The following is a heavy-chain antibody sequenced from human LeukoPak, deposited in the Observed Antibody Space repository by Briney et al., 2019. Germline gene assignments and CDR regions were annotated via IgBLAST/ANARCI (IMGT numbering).Heavy chain of an antibody. CDR1: GGSISSSSYY. CDR2: IYYSGST. CDR3: AMHSGSYAYESYFDY. D-gene: IGHD1-26*01. J-gene: IGHJ4*02. Sequence: SETLSLTCTVSGGSISSSSYYWGWIRQPPGKGLEWIGSIYYSGSTYYNPSLKSRATISVDTSKNQFSLKLSSVTAADTAVYYCAMHSGSYAYESYFDYWGQGTLVTVSS. V-gene: IGHV4-39*01.